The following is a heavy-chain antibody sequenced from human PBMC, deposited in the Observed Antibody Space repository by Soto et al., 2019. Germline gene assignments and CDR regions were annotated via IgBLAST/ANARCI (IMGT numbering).Heavy chain of an antibody. J-gene: IGHJ2*01. CDR3: AKFEGHSLEYWYLDF. Sequence: EVQLLESGGGLVQPGGSLRLSCAASGFTFSAYAMGWVRQAPGKGLEWVSTIHGGGGATHYADSVKGRFTISRDDSKKTLYARMTGLRAEDTAVYYCAKFEGHSLEYWYLDFWGRGTMVTVSS. CDR2: IHGGGGAT. CDR1: GFTFSAYA. V-gene: IGHV3-23*01. D-gene: IGHD1-1*01.